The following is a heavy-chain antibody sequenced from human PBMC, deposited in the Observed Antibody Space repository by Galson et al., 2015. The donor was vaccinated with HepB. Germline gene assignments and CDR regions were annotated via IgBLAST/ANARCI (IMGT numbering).Heavy chain of an antibody. V-gene: IGHV3-30*18. CDR2: ISYDGSNK. CDR3: AKDAGYSSSWTKY. CDR1: GFTFSSYG. Sequence: SLRLSCAASGFTFSSYGMHWVRQAPGKGLEWVAVISYDGSNKYYADSVKGRFTISRDNSKNTLYLQMNSLRAEDTAVYYCAKDAGYSSSWTKYWGQGTLVTVSS. D-gene: IGHD6-13*01. J-gene: IGHJ4*02.